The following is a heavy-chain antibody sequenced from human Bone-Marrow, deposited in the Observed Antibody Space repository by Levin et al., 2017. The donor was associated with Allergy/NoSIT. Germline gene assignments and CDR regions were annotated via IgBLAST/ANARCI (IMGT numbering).Heavy chain of an antibody. CDR2: IHSAGTIT. V-gene: IGHV3-74*01. CDR3: ARGQYYAMDV. CDR1: GYTFSRHW. J-gene: IGHJ6*02. Sequence: PGGSLRLSCAASGYTFSRHWVHWVRQAPGKGLAWVSGIHSAGTITAYADSVKGRFTISRDNARNMLYLQVSSLRAEDTAIYYCARGQYYAMDVWGQGTTVTVSS.